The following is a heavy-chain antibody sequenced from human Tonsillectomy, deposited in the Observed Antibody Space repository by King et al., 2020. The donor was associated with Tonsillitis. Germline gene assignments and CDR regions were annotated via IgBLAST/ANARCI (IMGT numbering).Heavy chain of an antibody. CDR3: ARGWLIGDYDY. CDR2: INPSGGRT. J-gene: IGHJ4*02. Sequence: QLVQSGAEVKKPGASVKVSCKASGYTFTSHYMHWVRQAPGQGLEWMGIINPSGGRTNYAQKFQGRVTMTRDTSTSTVYMELSSLRSDDTAVYYCARGWLIGDYDYWGQGTLVTVSS. CDR1: GYTFTSHY. D-gene: IGHD7-27*01. V-gene: IGHV1-46*03.